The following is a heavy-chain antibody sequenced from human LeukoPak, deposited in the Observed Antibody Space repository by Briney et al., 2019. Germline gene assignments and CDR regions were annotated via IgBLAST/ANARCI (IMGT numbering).Heavy chain of an antibody. CDR2: IGGSGVST. V-gene: IGHV3-23*01. J-gene: IGHJ6*03. Sequence: GGSLRLSCAVSGFNFNNYAMTWVRQAPGKGLEWVSAIGGSGVSTFYGDSVKGRFSISRDNSKNTLYLQMNSLRAEDTAVYYCANGYCTNGVCYPYYYYYMDVWGKGTTVTVSS. CDR3: ANGYCTNGVCYPYYYYYMDV. D-gene: IGHD2-8*01. CDR1: GFNFNNYA.